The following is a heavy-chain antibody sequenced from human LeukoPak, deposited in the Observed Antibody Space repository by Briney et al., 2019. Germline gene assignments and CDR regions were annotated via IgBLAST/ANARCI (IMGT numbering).Heavy chain of an antibody. V-gene: IGHV3-23*01. D-gene: IGHD5-24*01. J-gene: IGHJ4*02. Sequence: GGSLRLSCATSGFTFSSCAMSWVRQAPGKGLEWVSGISDGGGTTNYADAVKGRFTISRDKSKNTLFLQMNSLRDEDTAVYYCARADRDGNKRFLDWGQGTLVTVSS. CDR2: ISDGGGTT. CDR1: GFTFSSCA. CDR3: ARADRDGNKRFLD.